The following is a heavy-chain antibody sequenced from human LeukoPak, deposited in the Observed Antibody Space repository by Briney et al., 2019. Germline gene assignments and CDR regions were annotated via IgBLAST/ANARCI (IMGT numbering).Heavy chain of an antibody. D-gene: IGHD5-12*01. CDR2: IYYSGST. CDR3: ARGFDSKSTYFDY. V-gene: IGHV4-59*01. CDR1: GGSISNYY. J-gene: IGHJ4*02. Sequence: SETLSLTCTVSGGSISNYYGNWIRQPPGKGLEWIGYIYYSGSTKYSPSLKSRVTISVDTSKNQSSLKLRSVTAADTAVYYCARGFDSKSTYFDYWGQGTLVTVSS.